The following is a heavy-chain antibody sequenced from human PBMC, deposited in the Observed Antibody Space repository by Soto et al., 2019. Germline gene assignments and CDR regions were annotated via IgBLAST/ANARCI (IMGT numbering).Heavy chain of an antibody. D-gene: IGHD3-22*01. CDR1: GFTFSSYA. V-gene: IGHV3-23*01. Sequence: GGSLRLSCAASGFTFSSYAMSWVRQAPGKGLEWVSAISGSGGSTYYADSVKGRFTISRDNSKNTLYLQMNSLRAEDTAVYYCAKDRGDSSGYPGFRFDPWGQGTLVTVS. J-gene: IGHJ5*02. CDR2: ISGSGGST. CDR3: AKDRGDSSGYPGFRFDP.